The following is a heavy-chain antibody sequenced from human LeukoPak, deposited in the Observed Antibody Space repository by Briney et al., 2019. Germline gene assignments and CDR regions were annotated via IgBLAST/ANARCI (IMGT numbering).Heavy chain of an antibody. CDR3: ARRPSLQYCSGGSCYSVGYGMDV. V-gene: IGHV1-24*01. D-gene: IGHD2-15*01. CDR1: GYTLTELS. J-gene: IGHJ6*02. CDR2: FDPEDGET. Sequence: GASVKVSCKVSGYTLTELSMHWVRQAPGKGLEWMGGFDPEDGETIYAQKFQGRVTMTEDTSTDTAYMELSSLRSEDTAVYYCARRPSLQYCSGGSCYSVGYGMDVWGQGTTVTVSS.